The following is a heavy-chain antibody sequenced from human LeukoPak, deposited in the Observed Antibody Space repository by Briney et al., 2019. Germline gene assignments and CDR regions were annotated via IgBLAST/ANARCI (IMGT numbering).Heavy chain of an antibody. Sequence: GGSLRLACAGSGFTVSTYWVDWVRQAAGKGLVWVSRINGDGSSTSYAESVKGRFTISRDNAKNTLYLQMNSLRAEDTAVYYCARAQTILAAAITFDIWGHGTVVTVSS. CDR3: ARAQTILAAAITFDI. V-gene: IGHV3-74*01. CDR2: INGDGSST. CDR1: GFTVSTYW. D-gene: IGHD2-2*02. J-gene: IGHJ3*02.